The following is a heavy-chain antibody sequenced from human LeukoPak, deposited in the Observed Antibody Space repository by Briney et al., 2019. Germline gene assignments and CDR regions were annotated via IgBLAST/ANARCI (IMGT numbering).Heavy chain of an antibody. J-gene: IGHJ3*01. V-gene: IGHV3-7*03. CDR1: GFTFSGFW. Sequence: GGSLRLSCAVSGFTFSGFWMSWSRQAPGKGLEWVASINSDGSEGYYADVVKGRFTISRDNAKNSLYLQINSLRAEDTAVYYCARSSYSSSSSVWDQGTMVTVSS. D-gene: IGHD6-6*01. CDR3: ARSSYSSSSSV. CDR2: INSDGSEG.